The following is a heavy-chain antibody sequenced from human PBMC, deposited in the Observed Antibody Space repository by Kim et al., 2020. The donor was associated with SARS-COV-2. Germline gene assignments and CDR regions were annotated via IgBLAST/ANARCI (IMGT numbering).Heavy chain of an antibody. CDR3: ARARDSSSWIYYYYGMDV. V-gene: IGHV1-8*01. Sequence: ASVKVSCKASGYTFTSYDINWVRQATGQGLEWMGWMNPNSGNTGYAQKFQGRVTMTRNTSISTAYMELSSLRSQDTAVYYCARARDSSSWIYYYYGMDVWGQGTTVTVSS. J-gene: IGHJ6*02. CDR1: GYTFTSYD. D-gene: IGHD6-13*01. CDR2: MNPNSGNT.